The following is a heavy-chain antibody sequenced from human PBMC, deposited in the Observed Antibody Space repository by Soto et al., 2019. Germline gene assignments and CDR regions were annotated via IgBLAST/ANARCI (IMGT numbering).Heavy chain of an antibody. D-gene: IGHD6-13*01. CDR3: ARAGSGIAAAGTAPD. CDR1: GGTFSSYA. CDR2: IIPIFGTA. J-gene: IGHJ4*02. Sequence: GASVKVTCKASGGTFSSYAISWVRQAPGQGLEWMGGIIPIFGTANYAQKFQGRFTITADESTNTAYMEMSSLRSEDTAVYFCARAGSGIAAAGTAPDWGKGTLVTVSS. V-gene: IGHV1-69*13.